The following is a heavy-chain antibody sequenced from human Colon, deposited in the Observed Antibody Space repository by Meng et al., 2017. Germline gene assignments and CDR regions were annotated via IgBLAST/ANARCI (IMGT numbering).Heavy chain of an antibody. V-gene: IGHV4-4*02. CDR3: ARVTYDDSRGYYGTDY. J-gene: IGHJ4*02. D-gene: IGHD3-22*01. CDR1: GDSITSTKW. CDR2: IHHSETT. Sequence: VQLQESGPGLVKPSETLSLTCAVSGDSITSTKWWNWVRQPPGKRLEWIGEIHHSETTNYNPSLESRVTISIDNSKNQFSLKLDSVTAADTAVYYCARVTYDDSRGYYGTDYWGQGTLVTVSS.